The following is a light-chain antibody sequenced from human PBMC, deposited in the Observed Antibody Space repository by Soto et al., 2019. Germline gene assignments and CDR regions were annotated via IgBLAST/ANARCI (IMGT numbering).Light chain of an antibody. CDR1: QSISSW. J-gene: IGKJ1*01. V-gene: IGKV1-5*01. CDR2: DAS. CDR3: QQYNSDSLT. Sequence: DIQMTQSPSTLSSSVGYIVTITCRASQSISSWLAWYQQKPGKAPKLLIYDASSLESGVPSRFSGSGSGTEFTLTISSLQPDDFETYYCQQYNSDSLTFGQGTKVDIK.